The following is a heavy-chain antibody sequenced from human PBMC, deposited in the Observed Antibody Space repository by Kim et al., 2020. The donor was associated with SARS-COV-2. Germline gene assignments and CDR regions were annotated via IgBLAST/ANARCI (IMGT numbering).Heavy chain of an antibody. Sequence: GGSLRLSCAASGFTFSSYSMNWVRQAPGKGLEWVSSISSSSSYIYYADSVKGRFTISRDNAKNSLYLQMNSLRAEDTAVYYCARDIVVVPAASMRDYYYGMDVWGKGTTVAVSS. J-gene: IGHJ6*04. CDR1: GFTFSSYS. V-gene: IGHV3-21*01. CDR3: ARDIVVVPAASMRDYYYGMDV. D-gene: IGHD2-2*01. CDR2: ISSSSSYI.